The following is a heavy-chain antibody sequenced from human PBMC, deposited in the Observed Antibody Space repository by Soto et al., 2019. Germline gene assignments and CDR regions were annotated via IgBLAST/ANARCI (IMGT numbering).Heavy chain of an antibody. D-gene: IGHD1-1*01. CDR2: VDQSGTT. CDR1: GVSSRSSAYH. CDR3: ARRMNVAGGWFDS. J-gene: IGHJ5*01. V-gene: IGHV4-39*02. Sequence: PSETLSLTCAVSGVSSRSSAYHWGWVRQPPGKGLEWLGSVDQSGTTYYNPSLNRRVTISLDTSKSHFSLKVTSATAADTAVYYCARRMNVAGGWFDSWGQGTPVTVS.